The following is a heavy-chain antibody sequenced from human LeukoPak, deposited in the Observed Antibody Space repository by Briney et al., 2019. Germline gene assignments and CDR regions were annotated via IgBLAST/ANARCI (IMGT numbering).Heavy chain of an antibody. CDR1: GFSFGDYP. J-gene: IGHJ4*02. Sequence: GGSLRLSCEAAGFSFGDYPMGWVRRASGKRLEWVSGISAGADVIFYADPVKGRFTISRDNSKNTLYLQMSSLRAEDTAVYYCARNLGYCGGGSCYETYYFDYWGQGTLLTVSS. V-gene: IGHV3-23*01. CDR3: ARNLGYCGGGSCYETYYFDY. D-gene: IGHD2-15*01. CDR2: ISAGADVI.